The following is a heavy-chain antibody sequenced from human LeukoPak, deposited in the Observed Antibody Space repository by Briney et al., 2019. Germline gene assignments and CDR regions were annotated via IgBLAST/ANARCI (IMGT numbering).Heavy chain of an antibody. Sequence: SVKVSCKASGGTFSSYAISWVRQAPGQGLEWMGGIIPIFATANYAQKFQCRVTIPTDESTSTAYMELSSLRSEDTAVYYCARDLSFDYWGQGTLVTVSS. V-gene: IGHV1-69*05. J-gene: IGHJ4*02. D-gene: IGHD3-9*01. CDR1: GGTFSSYA. CDR3: ARDLSFDY. CDR2: IIPIFATA.